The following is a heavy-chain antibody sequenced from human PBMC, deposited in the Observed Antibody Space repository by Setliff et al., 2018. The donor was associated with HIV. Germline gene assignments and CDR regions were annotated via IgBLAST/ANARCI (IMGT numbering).Heavy chain of an antibody. CDR3: ARDFCGSSCSSGYGYFDH. Sequence: GGSLRLSCGASGFSFSSYSMNWVRQAPGKGLEWVSYIIPSSTIIYYPDSVKGRFTTSRDNARNSLYLEMNSLRADDTAVYYCARDFCGSSCSSGYGYFDHWGQGTLVTVSS. CDR1: GFSFSSYS. D-gene: IGHD2-15*01. V-gene: IGHV3-48*01. CDR2: IIPSSTII. J-gene: IGHJ4*02.